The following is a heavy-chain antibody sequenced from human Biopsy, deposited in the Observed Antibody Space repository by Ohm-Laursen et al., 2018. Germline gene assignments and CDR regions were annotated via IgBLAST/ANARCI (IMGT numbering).Heavy chain of an antibody. Sequence: SSVKVSCNTSGYTFGNYGVSWVRQAPGQRPEWMGDVMPFFGTAQYAPKLQGRVSMTADKTTYTAYMELTSLTSEDTAVYFCARHYYDTSGYNWFDPWGQGTLVTVSS. J-gene: IGHJ5*02. CDR1: GYTFGNYG. D-gene: IGHD3-22*01. CDR2: VMPFFGTA. CDR3: ARHYYDTSGYNWFDP. V-gene: IGHV1-69*06.